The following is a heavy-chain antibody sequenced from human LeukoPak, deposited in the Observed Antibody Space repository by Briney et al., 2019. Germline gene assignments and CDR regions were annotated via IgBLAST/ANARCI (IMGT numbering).Heavy chain of an antibody. CDR3: ARFTMIVVGRPGALDAFDI. CDR2: IYYSGST. Sequence: SETLSLTCTVSGGSISSSSYYWGWIRQPPGKGLEWIGSIYYSGSTNYNPSLKSRVTISVDTSKNQFSLKLSSVTAADTAVYYCARFTMIVVGRPGALDAFDIWGQGTMVTVSS. J-gene: IGHJ3*02. V-gene: IGHV4-39*07. CDR1: GGSISSSSYY. D-gene: IGHD3-22*01.